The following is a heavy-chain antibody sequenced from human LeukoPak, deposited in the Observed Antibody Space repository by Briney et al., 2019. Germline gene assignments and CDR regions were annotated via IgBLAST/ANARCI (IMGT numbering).Heavy chain of an antibody. CDR1: GYTFTSYD. V-gene: IGHV1-8*03. D-gene: IGHD7-27*01. Sequence: ASVKVSCKASGYTFTSYDINWVRQATGQGLEWMGWMNPNSGNTGYAQKFQGRVTITADESTSTAYMELSSLRSEDTAVYYCARGLNWAAFDIWGQGTMVTVSS. J-gene: IGHJ3*02. CDR2: MNPNSGNT. CDR3: ARGLNWAAFDI.